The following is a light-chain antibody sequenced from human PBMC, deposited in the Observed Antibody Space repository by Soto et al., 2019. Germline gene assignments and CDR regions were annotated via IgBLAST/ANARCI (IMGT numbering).Light chain of an antibody. CDR3: ATWDDSRNGYV. CDR2: SND. CDR1: SSNIGSNT. V-gene: IGLV1-44*01. Sequence: QSVLTQPPSASGTPGQRVTISASGSSSNIGSNTVSWYQQLPGTAPKLLIYSNDERPSGVPGRFSGSKSDTSASLAISGRQSEDEADYYCATWDDSRNGYVFGPGTKLTGL. J-gene: IGLJ1*01.